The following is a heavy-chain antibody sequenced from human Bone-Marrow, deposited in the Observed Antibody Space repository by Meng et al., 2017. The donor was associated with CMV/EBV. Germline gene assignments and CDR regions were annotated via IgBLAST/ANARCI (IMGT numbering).Heavy chain of an antibody. Sequence: SLKISCAASGFIFDDYAMHWVRQAPGKGLEWVSGISWNSGTIGYADSVKGRFTISRDNTKNSLYLQMNCLRAEDTALYYCAKGNRGLYYFPNNWFDSWGQGTLVTVSS. CDR3: AKGNRGLYYFPNNWFDS. J-gene: IGHJ5*01. V-gene: IGHV3-9*01. D-gene: IGHD3-10*01. CDR2: ISWNSGTI. CDR1: GFIFDDYA.